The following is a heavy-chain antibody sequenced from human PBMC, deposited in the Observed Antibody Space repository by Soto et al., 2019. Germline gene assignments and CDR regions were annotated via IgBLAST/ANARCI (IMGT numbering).Heavy chain of an antibody. Sequence: SETLSLTCAVYGGSFSGYYWSWIRQPPGKGLEWIGEINHSGSTNYNPSLKSRVTISVDTSKNQFSLKLSSVTAADTAVYYCARRWLGIAARRRNWFDPWGQGTLVTVSS. D-gene: IGHD6-6*01. J-gene: IGHJ5*02. CDR2: INHSGST. V-gene: IGHV4-34*01. CDR1: GGSFSGYY. CDR3: ARRWLGIAARRRNWFDP.